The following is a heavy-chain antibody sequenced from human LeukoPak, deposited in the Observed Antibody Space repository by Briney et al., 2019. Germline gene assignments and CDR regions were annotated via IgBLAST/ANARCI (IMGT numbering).Heavy chain of an antibody. J-gene: IGHJ4*02. Sequence: GGTLRLSCAASGFTFDDYTMHWVRQAPGKGLEWVSGISWNSGSIGYADSVKGRFTISRDNAKNSLYLQMNSLRAEDTALYYCAKDMVATTSKGNFDYWGQGTLVTVSS. CDR2: ISWNSGSI. D-gene: IGHD5-12*01. V-gene: IGHV3-9*01. CDR3: AKDMVATTSKGNFDY. CDR1: GFTFDDYT.